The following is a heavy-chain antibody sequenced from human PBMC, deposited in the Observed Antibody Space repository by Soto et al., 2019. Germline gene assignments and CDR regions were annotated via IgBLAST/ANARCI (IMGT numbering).Heavy chain of an antibody. J-gene: IGHJ6*02. CDR2: INHSGST. Sequence: PSETLSLTCPVYGGYFSCYYWSGIRQPPGMGLEWIGEINHSGSTNYNPSLKSRVTISVDTSKNQFSLKLSSVTAADTAVYYCARGTYYYGSGSYYNYYYYGMDVWGQGTTVTVSS. CDR1: GGYFSCYY. CDR3: ARGTYYYGSGSYYNYYYYGMDV. V-gene: IGHV4-34*01. D-gene: IGHD3-10*01.